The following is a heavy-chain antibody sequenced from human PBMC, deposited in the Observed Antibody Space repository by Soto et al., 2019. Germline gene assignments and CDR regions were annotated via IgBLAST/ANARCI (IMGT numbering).Heavy chain of an antibody. CDR1: GFTFSSYE. D-gene: IGHD3-22*01. V-gene: IGHV3-48*03. CDR3: ARGYYDSSGFDY. Sequence: GGSLRLSCAASGFTFSSYEMNWVRQAPGKGLEWVSYISSSGSTIYYADSVKGRFTTSRDNAKNSLYLQMNSLRAEDTAVYYCARGYYDSSGFDYWGQGTLVTVSS. CDR2: ISSSGSTI. J-gene: IGHJ4*02.